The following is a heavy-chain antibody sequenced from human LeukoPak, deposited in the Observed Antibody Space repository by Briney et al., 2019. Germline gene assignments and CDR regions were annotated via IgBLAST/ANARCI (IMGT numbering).Heavy chain of an antibody. CDR3: ARTRITMIVGLASRFDY. V-gene: IGHV3-7*01. CDR1: GFTFSSYW. CDR2: IKQDGSEK. D-gene: IGHD3-22*01. J-gene: IGHJ4*02. Sequence: HPGGSLRLSCAASGFTFSSYWMSWVRQAPGKGLEWVANIKQDGSEKYYVDSVKGRFTISRDNAKNSLYLQMNSLRAEDTAAYYCARTRITMIVGLASRFDYWGQGTLVTVSS.